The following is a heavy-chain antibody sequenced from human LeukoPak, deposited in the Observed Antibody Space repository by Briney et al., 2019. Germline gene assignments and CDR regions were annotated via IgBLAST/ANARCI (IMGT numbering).Heavy chain of an antibody. CDR3: AMYDYGDYVGWY. D-gene: IGHD4-17*01. Sequence: SETLSLTCTVSGGSISSYYWSWIRQPPGKGLEWIGYIYYSGSTNYNPSLKSRVTISVDTSKNQFSLKLSSVTAADTAVCYCAMYDYGDYVGWYWGQGTLVTVSS. V-gene: IGHV4-59*01. J-gene: IGHJ4*02. CDR2: IYYSGST. CDR1: GGSISSYY.